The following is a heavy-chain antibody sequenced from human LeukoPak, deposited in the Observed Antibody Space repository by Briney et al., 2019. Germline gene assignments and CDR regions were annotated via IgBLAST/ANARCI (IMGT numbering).Heavy chain of an antibody. CDR2: ISSSGSTI. D-gene: IGHD3/OR15-3a*01. CDR1: GFTFSGYN. V-gene: IGHV3-48*01. Sequence: PGGSLRLSCAASGFTFSGYNLNWVRQAPGKGLGWVSYISSSGSTIYYADSVKGRFTISRDNAKNSLFLQMNSLRAEDTAVYYCARDLDPLNYWGQGTLVTVSS. J-gene: IGHJ4*02. CDR3: ARDLDPLNY.